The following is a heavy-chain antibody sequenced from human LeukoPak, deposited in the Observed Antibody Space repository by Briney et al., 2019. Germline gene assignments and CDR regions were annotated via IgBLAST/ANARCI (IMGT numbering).Heavy chain of an antibody. D-gene: IGHD3-9*01. Sequence: SVKVSCKASGGTFSSYAISWVRQAPGQGLEWMGGIIPIFGTANYAQKFQGRVTITADESTSTAYMELSSLRSEDTAVYYCARDRVVRYFDLLLLDAFDIWGQGTMVTVSS. J-gene: IGHJ3*02. CDR1: GGTFSSYA. CDR2: IIPIFGTA. V-gene: IGHV1-69*13. CDR3: ARDRVVRYFDLLLLDAFDI.